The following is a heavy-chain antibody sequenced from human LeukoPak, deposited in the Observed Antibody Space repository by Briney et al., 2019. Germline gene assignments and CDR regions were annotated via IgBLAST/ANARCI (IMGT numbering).Heavy chain of an antibody. CDR3: ARSVGSSWYGGSLSPFDP. CDR2: INHSGST. V-gene: IGHV4-34*01. CDR1: GGSFSGYY. D-gene: IGHD6-13*01. Sequence: SETLSLTCAVYGGSFSGYYWSWIRQPPGKGLEWIGEINHSGSTNYNPSLKSRVTISVDTSKNQFSLKLSSVTAADTAVYYCARSVGSSWYGGSLSPFDPWGQGTLVTVSS. J-gene: IGHJ5*02.